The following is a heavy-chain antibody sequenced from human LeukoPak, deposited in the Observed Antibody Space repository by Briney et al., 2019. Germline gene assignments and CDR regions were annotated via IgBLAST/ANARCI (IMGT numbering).Heavy chain of an antibody. CDR3: AKDRGSGWYLLGY. D-gene: IGHD6-19*01. J-gene: IGHJ4*02. V-gene: IGHV3-30*02. Sequence: GGSLRLSCAASGFTFSSYGMHWVRQAPGKGLEWVAFIRCDGSNKYYADSVKGRFTISRDNSKNTLYLQMNSLRAEDTAVYYCAKDRGSGWYLLGYWGQGTLVTVSS. CDR1: GFTFSSYG. CDR2: IRCDGSNK.